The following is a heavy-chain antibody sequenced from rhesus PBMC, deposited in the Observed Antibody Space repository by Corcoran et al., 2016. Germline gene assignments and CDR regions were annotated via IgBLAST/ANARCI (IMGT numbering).Heavy chain of an antibody. CDR2: IYGRGGSN. V-gene: IGHV4S14*01. J-gene: IGHJ2*01. Sequence: QVQLQESGPGLVKPSETLSLTCAVSGYSISSGYYWGWIRQPPGKGLEWIGSIYGRGGSNYLNPSLKSRVTLSVDTSKNQFSLKLSSVNAADTAVYYCARVGSSWSEWDTVGTEWYFDLWGPGTPITISS. D-gene: IGHD5-42*01. CDR1: GYSISSGYY. CDR3: ARVGSSWSEWDTVGTEWYFDL.